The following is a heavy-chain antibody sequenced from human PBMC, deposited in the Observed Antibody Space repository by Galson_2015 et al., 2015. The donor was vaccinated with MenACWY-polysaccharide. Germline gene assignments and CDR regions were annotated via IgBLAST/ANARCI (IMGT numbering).Heavy chain of an antibody. V-gene: IGHV3-23*01. D-gene: IGHD2-15*01. CDR3: AKANSGGICTSGWACWFDP. Sequence: ALRLSCAASGFTFTNYAMNWGRQAPGKGRVGVSSIGGSGATYYADSVKGRFTISRDNSKNMVYLQMNSLRAEDTAIYYCAKANSGGICTSGWACWFDPWGQGSLVIVSS. J-gene: IGHJ5*02. CDR2: IGGSGAT. CDR1: GFTFTNYA.